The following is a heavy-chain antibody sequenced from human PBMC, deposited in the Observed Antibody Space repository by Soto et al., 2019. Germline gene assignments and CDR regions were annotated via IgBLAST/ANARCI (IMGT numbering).Heavy chain of an antibody. CDR1: AGSFSHYY. CDR3: ARGGSRHSQVALDI. V-gene: IGHV4-34*01. CDR2: IKHSGSS. D-gene: IGHD1-26*01. J-gene: IGHJ3*02. Sequence: SETLSLPGAVYAGSFSHYYWNWIRQSPGKGLESLGKIKHSGSSNYNPYLRSRVSISVDMSKNQFSLRLTSVTAADTAVYYCARGGSRHSQVALDI.